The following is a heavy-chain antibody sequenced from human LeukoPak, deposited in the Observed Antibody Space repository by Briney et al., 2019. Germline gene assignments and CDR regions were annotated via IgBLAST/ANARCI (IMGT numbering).Heavy chain of an antibody. CDR1: GFTFSSYA. CDR2: ISYDGSNK. V-gene: IGHV3-30-3*02. J-gene: IGHJ4*02. D-gene: IGHD6-13*01. Sequence: GGSLRLSCAASGFTFSSYAMHWVRQAPGKGLEWVAVISYDGSNKYYADSVKGRFTISRDNSKNTLYLQMNSLRAEDTAVYYCAKWPLGGSWHFDYWGQGTLVTVSS. CDR3: AKWPLGGSWHFDY.